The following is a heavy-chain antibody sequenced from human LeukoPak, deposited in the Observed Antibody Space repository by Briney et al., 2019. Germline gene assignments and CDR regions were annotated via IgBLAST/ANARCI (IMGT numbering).Heavy chain of an antibody. V-gene: IGHV3-23*01. CDR1: GFSFSSYA. D-gene: IGHD3-10*01. CDR2: ISGSGDNT. J-gene: IGHJ4*02. CDR3: AKDAVAPGSGGDYFDN. Sequence: PGGSLRLSCAASGFSFSSYAMSWVRQAPGKGLEWVSSISGSGDNTYYAESVKGRFTISRDNSKNTLFLQMNSLRVEDTAVYYCAKDAVAPGSGGDYFDNWGQGTLVTVSS.